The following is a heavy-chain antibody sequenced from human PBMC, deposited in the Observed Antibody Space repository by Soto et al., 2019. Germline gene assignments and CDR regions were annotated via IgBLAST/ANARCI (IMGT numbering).Heavy chain of an antibody. D-gene: IGHD6-13*01. CDR2: INSDGSST. Sequence: EVQLVESGGGLVQPGGSLRLSCAASGITFSSYWMHWVRQAPGKGLVWVSRINSDGSSTSYADSVKGRFTISRDNAKNTLYLQMNSPTAEDTAVYYGAKEYSNSRYFDYWGQGTLVTVSS. CDR1: GITFSSYW. V-gene: IGHV3-74*01. CDR3: AKEYSNSRYFDY. J-gene: IGHJ4*02.